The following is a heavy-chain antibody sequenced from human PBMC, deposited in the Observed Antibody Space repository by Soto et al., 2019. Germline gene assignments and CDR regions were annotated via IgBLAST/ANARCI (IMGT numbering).Heavy chain of an antibody. CDR2: IYWDDDK. CDR1: AFSLSTGGVG. CDR3: IQSRCGGDCLQSYASHYYYGMDV. Sequence: QITLKESGPTLVKPTQTLTLTCTFSAFSLSTGGVGVGWIRQPPGKALEWLALIYWDDDKRYSPSLRSRLTISKDTSKNQVVLTMTNMDPVDTATYYCIQSRCGGDCLQSYASHYYYGMDVWGHGTTVTVSS. V-gene: IGHV2-5*02. D-gene: IGHD2-21*02. J-gene: IGHJ6*02.